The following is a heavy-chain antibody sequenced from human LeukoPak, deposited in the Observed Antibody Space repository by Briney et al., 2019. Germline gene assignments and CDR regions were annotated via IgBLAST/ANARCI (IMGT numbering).Heavy chain of an antibody. J-gene: IGHJ4*02. CDR3: AEGPDYGDYVGFDY. CDR2: INSDGSST. Sequence: PGGSLRLSCAASGFTFSSYWMHWVRQAPGKGLVWVSRINSDGSSTSYADSVKGRFTISRDNAKNTLYLQMNSLRAEDTAVYYCAEGPDYGDYVGFDYWGQGTLVTVSS. D-gene: IGHD4-17*01. CDR1: GFTFSSYW. V-gene: IGHV3-74*01.